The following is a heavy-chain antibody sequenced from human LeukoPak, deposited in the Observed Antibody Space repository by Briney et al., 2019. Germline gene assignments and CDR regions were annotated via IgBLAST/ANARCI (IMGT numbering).Heavy chain of an antibody. J-gene: IGHJ4*02. D-gene: IGHD3-22*01. V-gene: IGHV3-7*01. CDR2: IKHDGSED. CDR3: ARYYDYDSRGYYYYFDY. CDR1: GFTFSNYW. Sequence: GGSLRLSCAASGFTFSNYWMTWVRQAPGKGLEWVANIKHDGSEDYYLDSVKGRFTISRDNAKSSMWLQMNSLRAEDTALYYCARYYDYDSRGYYYYFDYWGQGTLVTVSS.